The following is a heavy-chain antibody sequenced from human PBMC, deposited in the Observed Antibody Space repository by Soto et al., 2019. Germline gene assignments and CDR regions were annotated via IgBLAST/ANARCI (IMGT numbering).Heavy chain of an antibody. V-gene: IGHV3-23*01. CDR2: ISGSGGST. Sequence: EVQLLESGGGLVQPGGSLRLSCAASGFTFSSYAMSWVRQAPGKGLEWVSAISGSGGSTYYADSVKGRFTISRDNSKNTLYLQMNSLRAEDTAVYYCEKTSAGNDAFDLWGQGTMVTVSS. CDR3: EKTSAGNDAFDL. CDR1: GFTFSSYA. J-gene: IGHJ3*01.